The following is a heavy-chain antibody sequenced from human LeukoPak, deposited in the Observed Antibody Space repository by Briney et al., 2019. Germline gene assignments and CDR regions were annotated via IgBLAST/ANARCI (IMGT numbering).Heavy chain of an antibody. D-gene: IGHD6-6*01. CDR3: AKDRWAYSSSSILDY. V-gene: IGHV3-30*02. J-gene: IGHJ4*02. CDR1: AFTFSSYG. CDR2: IRYDGSNK. Sequence: GGSLRLSCAASAFTFSSYGMHWVRQAPGKGLEWVTFIRYDGSNKYYADSVKGRFTISRDNSKNTLYLQMNSLRAEDTAMYYCAKDRWAYSSSSILDYWGQGTLVTVSS.